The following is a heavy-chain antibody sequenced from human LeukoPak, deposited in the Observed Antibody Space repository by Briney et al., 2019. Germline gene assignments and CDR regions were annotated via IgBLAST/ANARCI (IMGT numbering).Heavy chain of an antibody. CDR1: GGSISSSTYY. J-gene: IGHJ6*03. Sequence: SETLSLTCTVSGGSISSSTYYWGWLRHPPGKGLEWSGCIYYSGSSYYTPSLQSRVTIAVDTSKIQFSLKLGSVTAADTAVYYCARGSSSSSWYGPRGYYYYYMAVWGKGTTVTVS. V-gene: IGHV4-39*01. CDR3: ARGSSSSSWYGPRGYYYYYMAV. D-gene: IGHD6-13*01. CDR2: IYYSGSS.